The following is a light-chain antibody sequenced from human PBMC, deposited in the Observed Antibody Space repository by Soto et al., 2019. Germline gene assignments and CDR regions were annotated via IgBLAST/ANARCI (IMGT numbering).Light chain of an antibody. CDR1: QSVGSD. CDR2: RAS. V-gene: IGKV3-15*01. CDR3: QQYSNWPPWT. J-gene: IGKJ1*01. Sequence: EIVLTQSPGTLSLSPGERSTLSCRASQSVGSDLAWYQQKPGQAPRLLIFRASTRATGVPARFSGRGSGTDFTLTISGLQSEDFAVYYCQQYSNWPPWTFGPGTKVDI.